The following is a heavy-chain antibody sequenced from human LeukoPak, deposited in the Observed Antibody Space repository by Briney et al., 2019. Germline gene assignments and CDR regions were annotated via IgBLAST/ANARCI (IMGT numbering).Heavy chain of an antibody. D-gene: IGHD3-16*01. CDR1: GFTVSSYW. CDR2: IKQDGSEK. Sequence: TGGSLRLSCAASGFTVSSYWMSWVRQAPGKGLEWVANIKQDGSEKYYVDSVKGRFTISRDNAKNSLYLQMNSLRAEDTAVYYCARESDRWGERWFDPWGQATLVTVSS. V-gene: IGHV3-7*01. J-gene: IGHJ5*02. CDR3: ARESDRWGERWFDP.